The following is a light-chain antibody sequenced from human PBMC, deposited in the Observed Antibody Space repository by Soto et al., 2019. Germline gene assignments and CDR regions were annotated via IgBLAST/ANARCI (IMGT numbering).Light chain of an antibody. J-gene: IGLJ3*02. CDR3: QSYDSSLSGVV. CDR2: GNI. V-gene: IGLV1-40*01. Sequence: QPVLTQPPSVSGAPGQRVTISCTGSSSNIGVGYEVHWYQQLPGTAPKLLIYGNIYRPSGVPDRFSGSKSGTSVSLAITGLQAEDEADYHCQSYDSSLSGVVFGGGTKLTVL. CDR1: SSNIGVGYE.